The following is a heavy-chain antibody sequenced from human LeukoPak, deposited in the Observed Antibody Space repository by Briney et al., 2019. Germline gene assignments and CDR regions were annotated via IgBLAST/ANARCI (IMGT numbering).Heavy chain of an antibody. CDR3: AKDRSDILTGYYFN. V-gene: IGHV3-9*01. CDR1: GFTFDDYA. D-gene: IGHD3-9*01. J-gene: IGHJ4*02. Sequence: GGSLRLSCAASGFTFDDYATHWVRQAPGKGLEWVSGISWNSGSIGYADSVKGRFTISRDNAKNSLYLQMNSLRAEDTALYYCAKDRSDILTGYYFNWGQGTLVTVSS. CDR2: ISWNSGSI.